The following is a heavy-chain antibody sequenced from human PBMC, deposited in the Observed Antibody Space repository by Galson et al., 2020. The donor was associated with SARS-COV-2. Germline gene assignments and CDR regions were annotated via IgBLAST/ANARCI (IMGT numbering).Heavy chain of an antibody. J-gene: IGHJ4*02. Sequence: GESLKISCAASGFTFSSYGMHWVRQAPGKGLEWVAVIWYDGSNKYYADSVKGRFTISRDNSKNTLYLQMNSLRAEDTAVYYCARDPGWGSSGALDYWGQGTLVTVSS. CDR2: IWYDGSNK. V-gene: IGHV3-33*01. D-gene: IGHD6-13*01. CDR1: GFTFSSYG. CDR3: ARDPGWGSSGALDY.